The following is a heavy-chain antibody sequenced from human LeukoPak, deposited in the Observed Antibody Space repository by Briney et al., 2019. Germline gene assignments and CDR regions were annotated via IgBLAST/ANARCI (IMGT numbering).Heavy chain of an antibody. D-gene: IGHD3-22*01. CDR2: ISAYNGNT. CDR3: ARYDSSGYSYGMDV. Sequence: ASVKVSCKASGYTFTSYGISWVRQAPGQGLEWMGWISAYNGNTNYAQKLQGRVTMTTDTSTSTAYMELRSPRSDDTAVYYCARYDSSGYSYGMDVWGQGTTVTVSS. CDR1: GYTFTSYG. V-gene: IGHV1-18*01. J-gene: IGHJ6*02.